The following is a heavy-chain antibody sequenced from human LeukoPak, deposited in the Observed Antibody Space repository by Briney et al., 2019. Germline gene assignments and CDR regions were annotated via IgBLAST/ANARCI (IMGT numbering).Heavy chain of an antibody. V-gene: IGHV1-2*06. Sequence: ASVKVSCKASGYTFTGYYMHWVRQAPGQGLEWMGRINPNSGGTNYAQKFRGRVTMTRDTSICTAYMELSRLRSDDTAVYYCARARSSSYGKNWFDPWGQGTLVTVSS. CDR2: INPNSGGT. D-gene: IGHD6-6*01. J-gene: IGHJ5*02. CDR3: ARARSSSYGKNWFDP. CDR1: GYTFTGYY.